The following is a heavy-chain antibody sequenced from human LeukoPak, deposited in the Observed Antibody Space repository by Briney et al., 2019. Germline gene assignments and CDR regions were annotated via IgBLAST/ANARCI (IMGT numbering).Heavy chain of an antibody. CDR2: IYHSGST. J-gene: IGHJ4*02. V-gene: IGHV4-31*03. Sequence: TLSLTCTVSGGSISSGGYYWSWIRQHPGKGLEWIGYIYHSGSTYYNPSLKSRVTISVDTSKNQFSLKLSSVPAADTAVYYCARAEYSSSSGLDYWGQGTLVTVSS. CDR3: ARAEYSSSSGLDY. CDR1: GGSISSGGYY. D-gene: IGHD6-6*01.